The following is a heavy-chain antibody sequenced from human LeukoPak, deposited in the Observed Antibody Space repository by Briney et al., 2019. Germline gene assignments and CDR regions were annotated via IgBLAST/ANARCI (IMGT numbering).Heavy chain of an antibody. CDR1: GGSFSGYY. J-gene: IGHJ3*02. Sequence: SETLSLTCAVYGGSFSGYYWTWIRQPPGKGLEWIGSIYYSGSTYYNPSLKSRVTISVDTSKNQFSLKLSSVTAADTAVYYCARSLYYYGSDSFDIWGQGTMVTVSS. D-gene: IGHD3-10*01. CDR3: ARSLYYYGSDSFDI. CDR2: IYYSGST. V-gene: IGHV4-34*01.